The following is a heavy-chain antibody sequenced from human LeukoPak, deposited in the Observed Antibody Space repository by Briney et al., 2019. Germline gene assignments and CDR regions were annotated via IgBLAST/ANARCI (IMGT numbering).Heavy chain of an antibody. CDR3: AWDRSGYFDY. V-gene: IGHV3-74*01. Sequence: GGSLRLSCAASGFTFSSEWMHWVRQAPGRGLVWISHINSDGGSTHYGDSVKGRFTVSRDNAKNTLYLQMNSLRAEDTAVYYCAWDRSGYFDYWGQGTLVTVSS. CDR2: INSDGGST. CDR1: GFTFSSEW. D-gene: IGHD2-15*01. J-gene: IGHJ4*02.